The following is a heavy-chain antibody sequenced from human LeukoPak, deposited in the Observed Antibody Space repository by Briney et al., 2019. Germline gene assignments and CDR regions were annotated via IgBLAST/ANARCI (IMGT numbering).Heavy chain of an antibody. J-gene: IGHJ4*02. CDR1: GFTFRRYW. CDR2: IKQDGSEK. Sequence: GRTLRLSCAASGFTFRRYWMSWVREAPGKGLEWVANIKQDGSEKYYVDSVKGRFTISRDNAKNSLYLQMNSLRAEDTAVYYCATDYVGYWGQGTLVTVSS. D-gene: IGHD3-16*01. CDR3: ATDYVGY. V-gene: IGHV3-7*05.